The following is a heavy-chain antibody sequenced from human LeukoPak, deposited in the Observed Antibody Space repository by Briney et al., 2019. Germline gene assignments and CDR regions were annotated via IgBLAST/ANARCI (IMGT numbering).Heavy chain of an antibody. D-gene: IGHD3-22*01. CDR2: IYYSGST. J-gene: IGHJ4*02. Sequence: SETLSLTCTVSGGSISSYYWSWIRQPPGKGLEWIGYIYYSGSTNYNPSLKSRVTISVDTSKNQFSLKLSSVTAADTAVYYCASVEANPAWYYDSSGYYFDYWGQGTLVTVSS. V-gene: IGHV4-59*01. CDR1: GGSISSYY. CDR3: ASVEANPAWYYDSSGYYFDY.